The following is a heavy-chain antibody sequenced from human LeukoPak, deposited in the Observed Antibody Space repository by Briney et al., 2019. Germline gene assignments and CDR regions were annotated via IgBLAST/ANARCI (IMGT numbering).Heavy chain of an antibody. V-gene: IGHV1-24*01. CDR3: ARDLAGAAAGIIPLFDY. CDR2: FDPEDGET. J-gene: IGHJ4*02. CDR1: GYTLTELS. D-gene: IGHD6-13*01. Sequence: ASVKVSCKVSGYTLTELSMHWVRQAPGKGLEWMGGFDPEDGETIHAQKFQGRVTMTEDTSTNTAYMELGSLRSDDTAVYYCARDLAGAAAGIIPLFDYWGQGTLVTVSS.